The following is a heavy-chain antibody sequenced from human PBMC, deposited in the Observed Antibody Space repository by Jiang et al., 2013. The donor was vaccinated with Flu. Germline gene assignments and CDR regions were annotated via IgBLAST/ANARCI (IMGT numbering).Heavy chain of an antibody. CDR3: ARVARGDDYGDRPTYWYFDL. J-gene: IGHJ2*01. D-gene: IGHD4-17*01. Sequence: NIKQDGSEKYYVDSVKGRFTISRDNAKNSLYLQMNSLRAEDTAVYYCARVARGDDYGDRPTYWYFDLWGRGTLVTVSS. CDR2: IKQDGSEK. V-gene: IGHV3-7*01.